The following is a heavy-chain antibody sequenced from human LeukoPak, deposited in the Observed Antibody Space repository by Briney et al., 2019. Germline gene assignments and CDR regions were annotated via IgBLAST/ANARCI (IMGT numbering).Heavy chain of an antibody. CDR1: GGSISNYF. CDR2: IYNSGST. Sequence: SETLSLTGTVSGGSISNYFWSWIRQPPGKGLEWIGYIYNSGSTKYNPSLKSRVTISDDTSKNQFSLKLNSVTAADTAVYYCARDASSWNGWFDPWGQGTLVTVSS. D-gene: IGHD6-13*01. CDR3: ARDASSWNGWFDP. J-gene: IGHJ5*02. V-gene: IGHV4-59*01.